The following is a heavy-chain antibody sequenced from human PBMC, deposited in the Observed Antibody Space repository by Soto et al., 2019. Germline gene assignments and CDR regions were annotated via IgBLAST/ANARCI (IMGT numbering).Heavy chain of an antibody. Sequence: GGSLRLSCAASGFNFSSYWMSWVRQAPGKGLEWVANIKQDGSEKYYVDSVKGRFTISRATAKNSLYLQMNSLRAEDTAVYDCACAMPLTNAGGPFDYWGQGTLVTVSS. D-gene: IGHD2-8*02. CDR1: GFNFSSYW. V-gene: IGHV3-7*01. J-gene: IGHJ4*02. CDR2: IKQDGSEK. CDR3: ACAMPLTNAGGPFDY.